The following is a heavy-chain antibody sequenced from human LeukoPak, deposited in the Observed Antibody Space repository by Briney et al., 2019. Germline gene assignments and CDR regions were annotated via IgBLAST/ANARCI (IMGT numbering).Heavy chain of an antibody. CDR3: ARRIVGSTSTLDAFDI. Sequence: SETLSLTCTVSGGSISSYYWSWIRQPPGKGLEWIGYVYHSGSTNYNPSLKSRVIISPDTSKNQFSLKLSSVTAADTAIYYCARRIVGSTSTLDAFDIWGQGTMVTVSS. CDR1: GGSISSYY. D-gene: IGHD1-26*01. J-gene: IGHJ3*02. CDR2: VYHSGST. V-gene: IGHV4-59*01.